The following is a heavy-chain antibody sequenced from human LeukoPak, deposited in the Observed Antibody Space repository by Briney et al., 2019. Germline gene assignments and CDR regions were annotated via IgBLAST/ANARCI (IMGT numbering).Heavy chain of an antibody. V-gene: IGHV4-59*01. D-gene: IGHD3-10*01. J-gene: IGHJ4*02. CDR2: IYYSGST. Sequence: SETLSLTCTVSGGSISSYYWSWIRQPPGKGLEWIGYIYYSGSTNYNPSLKSRVTISVDTSKNQFSLKLSSVTAADTAVYYCATTSTLTMVRGVFDYWGQGTLVTVSS. CDR3: ATTSTLTMVRGVFDY. CDR1: GGSISSYY.